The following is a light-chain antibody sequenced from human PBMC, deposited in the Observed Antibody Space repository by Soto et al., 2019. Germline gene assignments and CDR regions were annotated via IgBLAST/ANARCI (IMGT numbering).Light chain of an antibody. CDR3: SSYTSSSGYV. CDR2: EFS. CDR1: SSDVGGYNY. V-gene: IGLV2-14*01. J-gene: IGLJ1*01. Sequence: QSALTQPASVTGSPGQSITISCTGTSSDVGGYNYISWYPHHRGQAPKLRIYEFSIRPSGVANRFSSSKSGNTASLTISGLQAEHEADDCCSSYTSSSGYVFGTGTKVTVL.